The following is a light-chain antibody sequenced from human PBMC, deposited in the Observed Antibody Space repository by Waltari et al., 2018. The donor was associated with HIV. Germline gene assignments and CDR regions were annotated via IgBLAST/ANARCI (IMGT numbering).Light chain of an antibody. CDR1: SSDIGSNA. CDR2: CNT. J-gene: IGLJ2*01. Sequence: QSVLTQPPSASETPGQRVAISCSGSSSDIGSNAVNWYQQLPGTAPKLLIYCNTRRPSGAPDRCSGSKSGTSASLAISGLQSEDEADYYCAAWDDSLNGPHVVFGGGTKLTVL. V-gene: IGLV1-44*01. CDR3: AAWDDSLNGPHVV.